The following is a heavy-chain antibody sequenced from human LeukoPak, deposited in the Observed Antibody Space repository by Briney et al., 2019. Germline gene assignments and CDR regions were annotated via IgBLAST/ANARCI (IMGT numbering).Heavy chain of an antibody. D-gene: IGHD3-16*01. V-gene: IGHV3-23*01. Sequence: GGSLRLSCAASGFTSSSYWMHWVRQAPGKGLEWVSSINGRGSSTYYADSVRGRFTISRDNSKNTLYLQMDSLRAEDTAVYYCAKGGYYYMDVWGKGTTVTVSS. CDR2: INGRGSST. J-gene: IGHJ6*03. CDR1: GFTSSSYW. CDR3: AKGGYYYMDV.